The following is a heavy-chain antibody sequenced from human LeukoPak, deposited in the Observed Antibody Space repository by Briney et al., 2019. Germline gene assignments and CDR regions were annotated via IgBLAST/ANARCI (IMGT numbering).Heavy chain of an antibody. CDR2: INHSGST. Sequence: SDTLSLTCAVYGGSFSGYYWSWIRQPPGKGLEWIGEINHSGSTNYNPSLKSRVTISVDTSKNQFSLKLSSVTAADTAVYYCARFWAPYCSGGSCYVAFPWGQGTLVTVSS. D-gene: IGHD2-15*01. J-gene: IGHJ5*02. V-gene: IGHV4-34*01. CDR3: ARFWAPYCSGGSCYVAFP. CDR1: GGSFSGYY.